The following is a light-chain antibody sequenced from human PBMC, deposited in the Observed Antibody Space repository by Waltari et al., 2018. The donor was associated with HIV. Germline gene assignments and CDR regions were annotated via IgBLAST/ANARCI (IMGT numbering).Light chain of an antibody. CDR2: NVR. CDR1: SSYVGAYNR. J-gene: IGLJ1*01. Sequence: ALTPPLSVSGSLRQSHPIPCTTTSSYVGAYNRDSWYQQSPGTAPKAHIYNVRERPAGVPDRFSVSKSANTASLTISRLQAEDEADYHCSSYAGTYIVFGTGTKVSVL. V-gene: IGLV2-11*01. CDR3: SSYAGTYIV.